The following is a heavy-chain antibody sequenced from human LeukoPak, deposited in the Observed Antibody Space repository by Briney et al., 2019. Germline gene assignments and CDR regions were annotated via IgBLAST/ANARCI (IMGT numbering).Heavy chain of an antibody. CDR2: IKSKTDGGTT. Sequence: GGSLRLSCAASGFTFSNAWMSWVRQAPGKGLEWVGRIKSKTDGGTTDYAAPVKGRFTISRDDSKNTLYLQMNSLKTEDTAVYYCTTSAYCGGDCYSVPGPPPYYYYMDVWGKGTTVTVSS. CDR3: TTSAYCGGDCYSVPGPPPYYYYMDV. J-gene: IGHJ6*03. CDR1: GFTFSNAW. D-gene: IGHD2-21*02. V-gene: IGHV3-15*01.